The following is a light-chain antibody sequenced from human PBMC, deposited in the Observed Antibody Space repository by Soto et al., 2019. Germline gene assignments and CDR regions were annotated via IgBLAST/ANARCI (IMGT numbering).Light chain of an antibody. CDR1: QTVSRN. CDR3: QQYNNWPS. J-gene: IGKJ5*01. V-gene: IGKV3-15*01. Sequence: EVVMTQSPATLSVSPGERATLSCRASQTVSRNLAWYQQRPGQAPRLLIYDISNRATGVPARFSGSGSETDFTHTITTLQSEDFAVYFCQQYNNWPSFGQGTRLDIK. CDR2: DIS.